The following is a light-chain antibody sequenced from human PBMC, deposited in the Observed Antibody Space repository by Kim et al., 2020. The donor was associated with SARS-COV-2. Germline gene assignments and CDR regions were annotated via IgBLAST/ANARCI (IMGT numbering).Light chain of an antibody. CDR3: GSWDTSLGAVV. J-gene: IGLJ3*02. V-gene: IGLV1-51*01. CDR2: NNN. CDR1: DSNIMNDY. Sequence: QSVLTQPPSVSAAPGQTVSISCSGSDSNIMNDYISWYQQLPGTAPKLLIYNNNERPSGIPDRFSLSKSGTSASLGITGLQTGDEAEYFCGSWDTSLGAVVFGGGTQLTVL.